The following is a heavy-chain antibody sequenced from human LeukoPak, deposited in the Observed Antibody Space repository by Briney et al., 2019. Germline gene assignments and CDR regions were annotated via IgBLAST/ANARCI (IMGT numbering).Heavy chain of an antibody. V-gene: IGHV3-48*03. J-gene: IGHJ4*02. CDR2: ISSSGSTI. CDR1: GFTFSSYE. CDR3: ARDLYCSSTSCYGKYYFDY. Sequence: GGSLRLSCAASGFTFSSYEMNWVRQAPGKGLEWVSYISSSGSTIYYADSVKGRFTISRDNAKNSLYLQMNSLRAEDTAVYYCARDLYCSSTSCYGKYYFDYWGQGTLVTVSS. D-gene: IGHD2-2*01.